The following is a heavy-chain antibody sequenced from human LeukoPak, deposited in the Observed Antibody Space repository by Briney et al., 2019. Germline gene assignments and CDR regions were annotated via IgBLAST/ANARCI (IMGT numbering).Heavy chain of an antibody. D-gene: IGHD4-17*01. CDR3: ARELYGDYSNWFDP. Sequence: GRSLRLSCAASGFTFSSYGMHWVRQAPGKGLEWVAVIWYDGSNKYYADSVKGRFTISRDNSKNTLYLQMNSLRAEDTAVHYCARELYGDYSNWFDPWGQGTLVTVSS. V-gene: IGHV3-33*01. CDR2: IWYDGSNK. CDR1: GFTFSSYG. J-gene: IGHJ5*02.